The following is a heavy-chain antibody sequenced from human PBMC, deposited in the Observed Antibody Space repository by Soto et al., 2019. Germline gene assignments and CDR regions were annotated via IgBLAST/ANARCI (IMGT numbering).Heavy chain of an antibody. D-gene: IGHD3-16*01. J-gene: IGHJ3*02. V-gene: IGHV1-69*12. Sequence: QVQLVQSGAEVKKPGSSVKVSCKASGGTFSSFAFSWVRQAPGQGLEWMGGIIPIFGTANYVQKFQGRVTITADESTSTVYMELSSRRYEVTAVYYCAIDVGDVLDIWGQGTMVTVSS. CDR3: AIDVGDVLDI. CDR1: GGTFSSFA. CDR2: IIPIFGTA.